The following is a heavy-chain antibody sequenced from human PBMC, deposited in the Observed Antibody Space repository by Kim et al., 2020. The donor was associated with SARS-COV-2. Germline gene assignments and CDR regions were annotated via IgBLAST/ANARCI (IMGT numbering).Heavy chain of an antibody. CDR3: ATSWSIAAPFLYF. D-gene: IGHD6-6*01. CDR1: GFTFSSYA. V-gene: IGHV3-33*01. CDR2: IWYDGSNK. Sequence: GGSLRLSCAASGFTFSSYAMHWVRQAPGKGLEWVAVIWYDGSNKYYADSVKGRFTISRDNSKNTLYLQMNSLRAEDTAVYYCATSWSIAAPFLYFWSQGTLVTVSS. J-gene: IGHJ4*02.